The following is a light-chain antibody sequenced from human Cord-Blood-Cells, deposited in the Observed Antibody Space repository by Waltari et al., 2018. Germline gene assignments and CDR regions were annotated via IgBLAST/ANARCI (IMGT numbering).Light chain of an antibody. Sequence: DLQLTQSPSTLSASVGDRVTITCRASQSISSWLAWYQQKPGKAPKLLIYDASSLESGVPSRFSCSGSGTEFTLTISSLQPDDCSTYYCQQYNSYTFGQGTKLEIK. CDR3: QQYNSYT. J-gene: IGKJ2*01. V-gene: IGKV1-5*01. CDR2: DAS. CDR1: QSISSW.